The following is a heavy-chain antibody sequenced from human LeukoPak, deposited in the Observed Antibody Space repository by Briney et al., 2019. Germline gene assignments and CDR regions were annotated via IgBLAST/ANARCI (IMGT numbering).Heavy chain of an antibody. V-gene: IGHV1-69*05. D-gene: IGHD2-2*02. CDR3: AMYIVVVPAAIRFDY. J-gene: IGHJ4*02. CDR1: GYTFTGYY. Sequence: RASVKVSCKASGYTFTGYYMHWVRQAPGQGLEWMGGIIPIFGTANYAQKFQGRVTITTDESTSTAYMELSSLRSEDTAVYYCAMYIVVVPAAIRFDYWGQGTLVTVSS. CDR2: IIPIFGTA.